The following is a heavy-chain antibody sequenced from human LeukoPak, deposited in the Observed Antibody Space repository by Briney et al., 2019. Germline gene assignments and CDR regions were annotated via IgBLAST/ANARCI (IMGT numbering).Heavy chain of an antibody. CDR1: GLTFSSYA. V-gene: IGHV3-23*01. CDR2: ISTSGGST. Sequence: QAGGSLRLSCAASGLTFSSYAMSWVRQPPGKGLEWVSTISTSGGSTSYADSVKGRLTISRDNSKDTLFLQMNSLRADDTAIYYCAKVPWGGDWYFDLWGRGTLVTVSA. CDR3: AKVPWGGDWYFDL. J-gene: IGHJ2*01. D-gene: IGHD3-16*01.